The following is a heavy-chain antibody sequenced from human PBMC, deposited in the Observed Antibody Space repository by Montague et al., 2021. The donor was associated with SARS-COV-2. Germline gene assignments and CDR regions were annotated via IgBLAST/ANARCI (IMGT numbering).Heavy chain of an antibody. CDR1: GGSISDHY. J-gene: IGHJ5*02. CDR2: IYYSGGI. Sequence: SETLSLTCTVSGGSISDHYWTWVRQPPGKGLEWLAYIYYSGGIXSXPSXXXRVSMSADTSKNQFSLKLTSVTAADTAVYYCARAVPCGSPVNWYDPWGQGTLVTVSS. D-gene: IGHD1-26*01. V-gene: IGHV4-59*11. CDR3: ARAVPCGSPVNWYDP.